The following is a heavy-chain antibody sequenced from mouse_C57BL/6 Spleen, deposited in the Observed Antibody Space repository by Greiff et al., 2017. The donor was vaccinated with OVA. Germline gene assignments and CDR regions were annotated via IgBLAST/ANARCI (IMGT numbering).Heavy chain of an antibody. CDR1: GFTFSDYY. D-gene: IGHD2-4*01. Sequence: EVQLVESEGGLVQPGSSMKLSCTASGFTFSDYYMAWVRQVPEKGLEWVANINYDGSSTYYLDSLKSRFIISRDNAKNILYLQMSSLKSEDTATYYCARERSDDYPYYFDYWGQGTTLTVSS. J-gene: IGHJ2*01. CDR3: ARERSDDYPYYFDY. CDR2: INYDGSST. V-gene: IGHV5-16*01.